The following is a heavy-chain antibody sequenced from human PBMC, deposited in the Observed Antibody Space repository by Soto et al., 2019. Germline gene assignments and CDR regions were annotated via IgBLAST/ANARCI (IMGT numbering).Heavy chain of an antibody. CDR3: ARRRYCSSTSCNRGGYYYGMDV. CDR1: GGTFSSYA. D-gene: IGHD2-2*02. CDR2: IIPIFGTA. J-gene: IGHJ6*02. Sequence: QVQLVQSGAEVKKPGSSVKVSCKASGGTFSSYAISWVRQAPGQGLEWMGGIIPIFGTANYAQKFQGRVTITADESTSTAYMELSSLRSEDTAVYYCARRRYCSSTSCNRGGYYYGMDVWGQGTTVTVSS. V-gene: IGHV1-69*01.